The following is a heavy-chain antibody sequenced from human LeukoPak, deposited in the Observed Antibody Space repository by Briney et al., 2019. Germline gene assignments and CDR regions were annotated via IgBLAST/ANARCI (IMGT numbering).Heavy chain of an antibody. CDR3: ARGDSFL. CDR2: IKPVGSEK. CDR1: GFTFSSYW. V-gene: IGHV3-7*01. Sequence: GGSLRLSCAASGFTFSSYWMNWVRQAPGMGLEWVANIKPVGSEKYYVDSVKGRFTISRDNAKNTPHLQMSSLRAEDTAVYYCARGDSFLGGQGTLVTVSS. D-gene: IGHD2/OR15-2a*01. J-gene: IGHJ4*02.